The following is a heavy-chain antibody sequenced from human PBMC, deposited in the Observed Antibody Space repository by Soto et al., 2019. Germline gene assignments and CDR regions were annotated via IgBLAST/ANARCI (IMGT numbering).Heavy chain of an antibody. D-gene: IGHD3-22*01. V-gene: IGHV1-69*06. CDR2: IIPMFPTT. J-gene: IGHJ4*02. Sequence: QVQLVQSGAEVKRPGSSVKVSCKASGDTFGRNAIHWVRQAPGQGLEWMGGIIPMFPTTNYAQKFKGRLTIYADTSTGTAYMEMTSLRSEDTAVYYCTRDGYSADYGYWGQGTLVTVSS. CDR3: TRDGYSADYGY. CDR1: GDTFGRNA.